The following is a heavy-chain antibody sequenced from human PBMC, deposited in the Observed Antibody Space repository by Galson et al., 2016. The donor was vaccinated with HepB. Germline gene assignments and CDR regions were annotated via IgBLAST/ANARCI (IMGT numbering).Heavy chain of an antibody. V-gene: IGHV3-23*01. CDR1: GFAFNTYA. D-gene: IGHD2/OR15-2a*01. J-gene: IGHJ5*02. Sequence: SLRLSCAPSGFAFNTYAMNWVRQAPGKGLEWVAGVSGHAGSTYYADSVKGRFAISRDNSENTLFLQMNGLRADDTAVYYCAKANIIMVTLGIYLDTWGPGTLVTVSS. CDR3: AKANIIMVTLGIYLDT. CDR2: VSGHAGST.